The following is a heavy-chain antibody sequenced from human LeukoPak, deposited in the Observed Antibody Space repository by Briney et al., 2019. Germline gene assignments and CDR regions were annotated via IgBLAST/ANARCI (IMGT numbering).Heavy chain of an antibody. Sequence: PGGSLRLSCAASGFTFSTYWMTWVRQAPGKGLEWVGRTSHRAHSHTTKYAASVKGRFTVSRDDSKSSLYLQMNSLKTEDTAVYYCARVVWGIFYDNYYYMDVWGKGTTVIVSS. V-gene: IGHV3-72*01. CDR2: TSHRAHSHTT. CDR1: GFTFSTYW. CDR3: ARVVWGIFYDNYYYMDV. J-gene: IGHJ6*03. D-gene: IGHD2/OR15-2a*01.